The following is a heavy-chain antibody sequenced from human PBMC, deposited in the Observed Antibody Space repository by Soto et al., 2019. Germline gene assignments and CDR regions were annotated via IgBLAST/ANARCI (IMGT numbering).Heavy chain of an antibody. CDR2: INQDRSEK. Sequence: SLRLSCAASGFTFSSYWMSWVRQAPGKGLEWVANINQDRSEKYYVDSVKGRFTISRDTTKSTAYLEVRSLRFDDTAVYYCGRERQWEPVLYWGQGTPVTVSS. D-gene: IGHD1-26*01. J-gene: IGHJ4*02. V-gene: IGHV3-7*03. CDR3: GRERQWEPVLY. CDR1: GFTFSSYW.